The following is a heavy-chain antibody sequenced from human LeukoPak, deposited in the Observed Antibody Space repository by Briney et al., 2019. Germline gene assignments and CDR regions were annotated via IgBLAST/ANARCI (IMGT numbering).Heavy chain of an antibody. Sequence: ARSLTLSCAVSGFTVSSNYMSWVRQPPGKGLEWLGTIHYAGNTYYNPSLKSRVPVPVETSKTQLSLNLYPVTVADPAVYYCAIDVEVLSVGELYLDYWGEGTLVTVSS. CDR2: IHYAGNT. V-gene: IGHV4-59*04. CDR3: AIDVEVLSVGELYLDY. CDR1: GFTVSSNY. J-gene: IGHJ4*02. D-gene: IGHD3-10*01.